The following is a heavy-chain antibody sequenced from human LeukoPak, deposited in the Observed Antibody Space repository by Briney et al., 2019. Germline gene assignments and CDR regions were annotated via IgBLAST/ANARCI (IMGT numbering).Heavy chain of an antibody. CDR3: ARQVVGDAFDI. J-gene: IGHJ3*02. CDR2: IYYSGST. D-gene: IGHD3-22*01. CDR1: GGSISSYY. Sequence: SETLSLTRTVSGGSISSYYWSWIRQPPGKGLEWIGYIYYSGSTNYNPSLKSRVTISVDTSKNQFSLKLSSVTAADTAVYYCARQVVGDAFDIWGQGTMVTVSS. V-gene: IGHV4-59*01.